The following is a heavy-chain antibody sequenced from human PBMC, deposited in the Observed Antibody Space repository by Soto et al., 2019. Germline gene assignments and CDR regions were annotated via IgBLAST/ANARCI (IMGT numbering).Heavy chain of an antibody. CDR2: IYWDDDK. Sequence: QITLKESGPTLVKPTQTLTLTCTFSGFSLSSTRMAVGWIRQPPGKALEWLALIYWDDDKRYSPFLKSRLTIXTXTXXTQVVLTMSNMDPVDTARYYGAHIVVAGLGYYFDYWGQGTLVTVSS. CDR3: AHIVVAGLGYYFDY. V-gene: IGHV2-5*02. J-gene: IGHJ4*02. CDR1: GFSLSSTRMA. D-gene: IGHD6-19*01.